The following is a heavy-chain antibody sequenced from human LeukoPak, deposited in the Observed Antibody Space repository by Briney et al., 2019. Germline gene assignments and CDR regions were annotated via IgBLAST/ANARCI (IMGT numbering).Heavy chain of an antibody. J-gene: IGHJ4*02. CDR3: ARVTGYMIEDYFDY. CDR2: IYYSGST. CDR1: GGSISSYY. V-gene: IGHV4-59*01. Sequence: SETLSLTCTVSGGSISSYYWSWIRQPAGKGLEWIGSIYYSGSTYYNPSLKSRVTISVDTSKNTFSLKLRSVTAADTAVYYCARVTGYMIEDYFDYWGQGTLVTVSS. D-gene: IGHD3-22*01.